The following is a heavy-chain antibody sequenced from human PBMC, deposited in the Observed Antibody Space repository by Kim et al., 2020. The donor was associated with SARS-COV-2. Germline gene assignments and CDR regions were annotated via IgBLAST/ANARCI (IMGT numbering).Heavy chain of an antibody. J-gene: IGHJ6*02. D-gene: IGHD6-13*01. CDR3: ARVGSPYYYYGMDV. V-gene: IGHV4-39*07. Sequence: NPPLKCRVTTSVDTSKNQFSLKLSSVTAADTAVSYCARVGSPYYYYGMDVWGQGTTVTVSS.